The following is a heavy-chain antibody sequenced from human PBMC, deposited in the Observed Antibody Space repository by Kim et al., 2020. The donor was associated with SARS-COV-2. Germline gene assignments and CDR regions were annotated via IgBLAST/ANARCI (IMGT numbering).Heavy chain of an antibody. J-gene: IGHJ2*01. CDR3: ARGKFFDL. CDR1: GFTFTTYG. Sequence: GGSLRLSCAASGFTFTTYGMNWVRQAPGKGLEWVSSITTGIGYSYYADSVKGRFTISRDNAKNSAFLQMNSLRGEDTAVYYCARGKFFDLWGRGTLVTVSS. CDR2: ITTGIGYS. V-gene: IGHV3-21*06.